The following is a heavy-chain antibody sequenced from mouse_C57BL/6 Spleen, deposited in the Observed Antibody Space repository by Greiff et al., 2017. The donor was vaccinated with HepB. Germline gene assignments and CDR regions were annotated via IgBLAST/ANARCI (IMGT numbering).Heavy chain of an antibody. J-gene: IGHJ3*01. CDR3: ARGHYDYDDSFAY. Sequence: VKLMESGPGLVQPSQSLSITCTVSGFSLTSYGVHWVRQSPGKGLEWLGVIWRGGSTDYNAAFMSRLSITKDNSKSQVFFKMNSLQADDTAIYYCARGHYDYDDSFAYWGQGTLVTVSA. CDR2: IWRGGST. D-gene: IGHD2-4*01. V-gene: IGHV2-5*01. CDR1: GFSLTSYG.